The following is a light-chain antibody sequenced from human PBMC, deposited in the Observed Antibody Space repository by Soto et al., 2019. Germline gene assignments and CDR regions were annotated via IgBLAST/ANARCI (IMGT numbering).Light chain of an antibody. CDR1: QTITSNF. V-gene: IGKV3-20*01. J-gene: IGKJ2*03. CDR2: GAS. CDR3: QQHGRSPLMYS. Sequence: EIVLTQSPGTLSLSPGERATLSCRASQTITSNFLAWYQQKPGQAPRLLIYGASTRAAGAPDRISGSGSGTDFTLTITRLEPEDFAVYYCQQHGRSPLMYSFGQGTKLGVK.